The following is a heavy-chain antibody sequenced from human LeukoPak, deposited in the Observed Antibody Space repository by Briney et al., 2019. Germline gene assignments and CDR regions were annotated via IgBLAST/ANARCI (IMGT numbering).Heavy chain of an antibody. D-gene: IGHD1-26*01. CDR2: FYLVNSDT. V-gene: IGHV5-51*01. CDR3: ARRGYSGSYWGAFDI. J-gene: IGHJ3*02. CDR1: GYSYITYW. Sequence: GESLKISCKGSGYSYITYWIAWVRQMPGKGLEWMGIFYLVNSDTTYTPPLPGQVTISDATSITPPYLQWSSVSASRTPPYTAARRGYSGSYWGAFDIWGQGTVVTVSP.